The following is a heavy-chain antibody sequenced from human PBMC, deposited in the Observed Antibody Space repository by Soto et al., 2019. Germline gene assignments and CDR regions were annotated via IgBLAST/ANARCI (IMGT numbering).Heavy chain of an antibody. J-gene: IGHJ4*02. V-gene: IGHV1-3*01. CDR2: INAGNGNT. CDR1: GYTFTSYA. Sequence: ASVKVSCKASGYTFTSYAMHWVRQAPGQRLEWMGWINAGNGNTKYSQKFQGRVTITRDTSASTAYMELSSLRSEDAAVYYCARGTLYSSGWYYFDDWGQGTLVTVSS. CDR3: ARGTLYSSGWYYFDD. D-gene: IGHD6-19*01.